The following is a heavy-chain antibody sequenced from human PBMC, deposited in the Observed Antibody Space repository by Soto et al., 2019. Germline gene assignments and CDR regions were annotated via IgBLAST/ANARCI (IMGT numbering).Heavy chain of an antibody. CDR2: INPKSGGT. D-gene: IGHD6-13*01. V-gene: IGHV1-2*02. J-gene: IGHJ4*02. Sequence: QVQLVQSGAEVRKPGTSVKVSCNVTGYTFSGHYLHWVRQAPGQGLEWMGWINPKSGGTNYAQKFQDRVTMTADTSVSAASMELTSLRYDDTAVFYCARGLYSSPVYFFDSWGQGTLVTVSS. CDR3: ARGLYSSPVYFFDS. CDR1: GYTFSGHY.